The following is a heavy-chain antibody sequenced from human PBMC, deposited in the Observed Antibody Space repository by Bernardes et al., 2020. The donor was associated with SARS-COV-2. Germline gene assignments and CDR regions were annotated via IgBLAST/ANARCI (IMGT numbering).Heavy chain of an antibody. V-gene: IGHV3-74*01. Sequence: GGSLRLSCAASGFIFRYYSMHWVRQAPGKGLVWLSRINSDGSSTYYADSVKGRFTISRDNAKSTLYMQMNSLRAEDTAVYYCTRGDLPYYYGMDAWGQGTTVTVSS. J-gene: IGHJ6*02. CDR2: INSDGSST. CDR1: GFIFRYYS. CDR3: TRGDLPYYYGMDA.